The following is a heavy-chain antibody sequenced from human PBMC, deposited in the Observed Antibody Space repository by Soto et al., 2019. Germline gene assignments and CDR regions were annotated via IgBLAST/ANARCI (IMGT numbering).Heavy chain of an antibody. CDR3: ARGRHILTGYYRDLNYGMDV. D-gene: IGHD3-9*01. J-gene: IGHJ6*02. CDR1: GGSFSGYY. V-gene: IGHV4-34*01. CDR2: INHSGST. Sequence: QVQLQQWGAGLLKPSETLSLTCAVYGGSFSGYYWSWIRQPPGKGLEWIGEINHSGSTNYNPSLKSRVTISVETSKKQFSLKLSSVTAADTAVYYCARGRHILTGYYRDLNYGMDVWGQGTTVTVSS.